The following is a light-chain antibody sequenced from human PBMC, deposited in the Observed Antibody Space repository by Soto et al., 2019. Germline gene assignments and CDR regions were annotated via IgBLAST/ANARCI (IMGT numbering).Light chain of an antibody. V-gene: IGLV1-44*01. J-gene: IGLJ2*01. CDR3: QSYDSSLSVYVV. CDR1: NSNIGRNT. Sequence: QSVLTQPPSASGTPGQRVTISCSGTNSNIGRNTVNWYQQLPGTAPRLLIHSFDQRPSGVPDRFSGSTSGTSASLAISGLQAEDEADYYCQSYDSSLSVYVVFGGGTKLTVL. CDR2: SFD.